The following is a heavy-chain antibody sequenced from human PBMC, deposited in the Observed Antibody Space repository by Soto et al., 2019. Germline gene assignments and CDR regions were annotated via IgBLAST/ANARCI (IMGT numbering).Heavy chain of an antibody. J-gene: IGHJ4*02. D-gene: IGHD4-17*01. Sequence: QVQLQQWGAGLLKPSETLSLTCAVYGGSFSGYYWSWIRQPPGKGLEWIGEINHSGSTNYNPSLKSRVTISVDTSKNQFSLKLSSVTAAGTAVYYCARGYGVGGFVYWGQGTLVTVSS. V-gene: IGHV4-34*01. CDR3: ARGYGVGGFVY. CDR1: GGSFSGYY. CDR2: INHSGST.